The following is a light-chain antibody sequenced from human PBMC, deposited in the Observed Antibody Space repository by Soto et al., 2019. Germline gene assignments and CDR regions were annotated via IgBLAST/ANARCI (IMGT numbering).Light chain of an antibody. V-gene: IGKV1-33*01. CDR1: QDISNY. CDR3: QQYDNLRGLVT. Sequence: DIQMTQSPSSLSASVGDRVTITCQASQDISNYLNWYQQKPGKAPKLLIYDASNLETGVPSRFSGSGSGTDFTFTISSLQPEDIATYYCQQYDNLRGLVTFGPGTKVDIK. J-gene: IGKJ3*01. CDR2: DAS.